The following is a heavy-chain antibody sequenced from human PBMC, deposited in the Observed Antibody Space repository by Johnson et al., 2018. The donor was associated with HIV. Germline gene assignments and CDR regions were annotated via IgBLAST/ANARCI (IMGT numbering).Heavy chain of an antibody. Sequence: QVQLVESGGGLVKPGGSLTLSCVASGFTFTDAWMSWVRQAPGKGLEWVAVISYDGSNKYYADSVKGRFTISRDNSKNTLYLQMNSLRAEDTAVYYCVKARGGYWGDDFDIWGQGTMVTVSS. CDR3: VKARGGYWGDDFDI. CDR2: ISYDGSNK. CDR1: GFTFTDAW. D-gene: IGHD2-8*02. J-gene: IGHJ3*02. V-gene: IGHV3-30*18.